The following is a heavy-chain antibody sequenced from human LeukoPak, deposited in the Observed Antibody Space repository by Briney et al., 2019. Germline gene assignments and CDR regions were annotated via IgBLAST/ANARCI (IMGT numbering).Heavy chain of an antibody. J-gene: IGHJ6*03. D-gene: IGHD6-19*01. CDR3: ARVDYSSGWPPFYYYYYYMDV. CDR2: ISSSSSYI. V-gene: IGHV3-21*01. CDR1: GFTFSSYS. Sequence: PGGSLRLSCAASGFTFSSYSMNWVRQAPGKGLEWVSSISSSSSYIYYADSVKGRFTISRDNAKNSLYLQMNSLRAEDTAVYYCARVDYSSGWPPFYYYYYYMDVWGKGTTVTVSS.